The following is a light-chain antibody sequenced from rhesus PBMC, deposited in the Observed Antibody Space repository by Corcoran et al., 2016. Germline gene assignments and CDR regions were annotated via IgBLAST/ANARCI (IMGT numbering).Light chain of an antibody. CDR3: QHSYGSPIS. CDR1: EDVNDY. V-gene: IGKV1-74*01. CDR2: KAS. J-gene: IGKJ4*01. Sequence: DIQMTQSPSSLSASVGDRVTITCRPSEDVNDYLNWYQQLPGKPPKLLIYKASTLQRGVPSRFRGSGSRTDYTFTITSLQSEDVATYYAQHSYGSPISFGGGTKVEI.